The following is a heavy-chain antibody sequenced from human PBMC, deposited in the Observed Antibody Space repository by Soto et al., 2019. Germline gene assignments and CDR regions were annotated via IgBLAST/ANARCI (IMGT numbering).Heavy chain of an antibody. V-gene: IGHV3-15*01. Sequence: PGGSLRLSCAASGFTFSNAWVSWVRQAPGKGLEWVGRIKSKTDGGTTDYAAPVKGRFTISRDDSKNTLYLQMNSLKTEDTAVYYCTTPQQQLVYYYYYYYMDVWGKGTTVTVSS. CDR1: GFTFSNAW. CDR3: TTPQQQLVYYYYYYYMDV. D-gene: IGHD6-13*01. J-gene: IGHJ6*03. CDR2: IKSKTDGGTT.